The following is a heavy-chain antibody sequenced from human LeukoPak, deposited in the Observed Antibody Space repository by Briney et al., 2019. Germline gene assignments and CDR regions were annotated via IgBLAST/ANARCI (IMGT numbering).Heavy chain of an antibody. V-gene: IGHV3-30-3*01. CDR3: ARAKTTVTTFDAFDI. CDR2: ISYDGSNQ. J-gene: IGHJ3*02. D-gene: IGHD4-17*01. Sequence: PGGSLRLSCAASGLVFSHYAIYLVRQAPGKGLEWVALISYDGSNQFYADSVKGRFTISRDNSKNTLYLQMNSLRTEDTAVYYCARAKTTVTTFDAFDIWGQGTMVTVSS. CDR1: GLVFSHYA.